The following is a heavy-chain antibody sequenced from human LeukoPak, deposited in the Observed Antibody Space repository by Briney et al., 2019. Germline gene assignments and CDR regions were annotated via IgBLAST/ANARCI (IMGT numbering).Heavy chain of an antibody. CDR2: IKQDGSDK. CDR1: GFTFSSYW. J-gene: IGHJ4*02. V-gene: IGHV3-7*01. Sequence: YPGGSLRLSCAASGFTFSSYWMTWVRQAPGKGLEWVAKIKQDGSDKYYVDSVKGRFTISRDNAKNSLYLQMNGPRAEDTAVYCCARAYSYVSYWGQGALVTVSS. CDR3: ARAYSYVSY. D-gene: IGHD5-18*01.